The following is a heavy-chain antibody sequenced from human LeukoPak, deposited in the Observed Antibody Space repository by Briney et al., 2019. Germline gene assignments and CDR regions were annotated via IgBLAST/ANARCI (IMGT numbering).Heavy chain of an antibody. D-gene: IGHD3-22*01. V-gene: IGHV3-21*01. Sequence: GGSLRLSCAASGYTFSSYSINWVRQAPGKGLEWVSSISVRSNYIYYADSVRGRFRISRDDARDSLYLQMSSLRAEDTAVYYCVRLRRNSDTSGFYYYYDFWGQGTLVTVSS. CDR2: ISVRSNYI. CDR1: GYTFSSYS. J-gene: IGHJ4*02. CDR3: VRLRRNSDTSGFYYYYDF.